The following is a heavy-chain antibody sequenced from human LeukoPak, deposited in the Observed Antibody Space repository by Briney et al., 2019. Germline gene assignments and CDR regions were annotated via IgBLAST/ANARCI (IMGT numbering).Heavy chain of an antibody. D-gene: IGHD6-13*01. V-gene: IGHV3-33*01. J-gene: IGHJ4*02. CDR1: GFIFRSYG. Sequence: PGGSLRLSCAASGFIFRSYGMHWVRQTPGEGLEWVAAIWYDGSNKYYAGSVKGRFTISRDNSENTLSLQMNSLRGEDTAVYYCARDIVATGVRYFDHWGQGTLVTVSS. CDR3: ARDIVATGVRYFDH. CDR2: IWYDGSNK.